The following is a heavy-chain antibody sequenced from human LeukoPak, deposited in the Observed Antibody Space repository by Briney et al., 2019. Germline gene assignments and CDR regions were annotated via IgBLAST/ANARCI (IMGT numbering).Heavy chain of an antibody. V-gene: IGHV4-39*01. CDR3: ARHVSRVTVAGLSDYGMDV. Sequence: SETLSLTCTVSGGSISSSSYYWGWIRQPPGKGLEWIGSVYYSGSTYYNPSLKSRVTISVDTSKNQFSLKLSSVTAADTAVYYCARHVSRVTVAGLSDYGMDVWGQGTTVTVSS. CDR1: GGSISSSSYY. CDR2: VYYSGST. J-gene: IGHJ6*02. D-gene: IGHD6-19*01.